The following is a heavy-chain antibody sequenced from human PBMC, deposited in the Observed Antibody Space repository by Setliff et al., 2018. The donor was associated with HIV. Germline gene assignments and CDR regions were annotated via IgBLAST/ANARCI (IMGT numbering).Heavy chain of an antibody. Sequence: PGGSLRLSCVTSGFSFSAFSMNWVRQVPGKGLEWISYITKDGGGTHFSDSVKGRFTISRDNAMSSLYLQMSSLRVEDTAVYYCVRDLMCAFDIWGQGTMVTVSS. D-gene: IGHD3-9*01. CDR1: GFSFSAFS. CDR3: VRDLMCAFDI. CDR2: ITKDGGGT. J-gene: IGHJ3*02. V-gene: IGHV3-48*04.